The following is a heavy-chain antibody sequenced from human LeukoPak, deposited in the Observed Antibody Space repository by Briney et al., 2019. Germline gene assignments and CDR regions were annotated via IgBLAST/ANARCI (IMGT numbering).Heavy chain of an antibody. J-gene: IGHJ4*02. CDR2: ISYDGSNK. D-gene: IGHD3-22*01. Sequence: GGSLRLSCAASGFTFSSYAMHWVRQAPGKGLEWVAVISYDGSNKYYADSVKGRLTISRDNSKNTLYLQMNSLRAEDTAVYYCARDRLITYYYDSSGYYPGYWGQGTLVTVSS. V-gene: IGHV3-30*04. CDR1: GFTFSSYA. CDR3: ARDRLITYYYDSSGYYPGY.